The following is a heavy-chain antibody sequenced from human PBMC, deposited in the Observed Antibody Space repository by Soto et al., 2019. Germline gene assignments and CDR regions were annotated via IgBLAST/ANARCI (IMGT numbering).Heavy chain of an antibody. CDR3: ARAKTAMVTLNHYYNGMDV. CDR2: IYHSGST. D-gene: IGHD5-18*01. J-gene: IGHJ6*02. V-gene: IGHV4-4*02. CDR1: GGSISSRFW. Sequence: QVQLQESGPGLLKPSGTLSLTCAVSGGSISSRFWWRWVRQPPGNGREWIGAIYHSGSTNYNPYLKHLVNVSGDKSKNPYSLKVNAVTTADTAVYYCARAKTAMVTLNHYYNGMDVWGQGTTVTVSS.